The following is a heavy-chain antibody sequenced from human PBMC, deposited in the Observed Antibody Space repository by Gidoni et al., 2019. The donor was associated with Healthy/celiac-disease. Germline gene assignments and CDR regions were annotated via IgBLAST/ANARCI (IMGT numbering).Heavy chain of an antibody. CDR1: GGSFSGYY. J-gene: IGHJ5*02. V-gene: IGHV4-34*01. D-gene: IGHD3-3*01. Sequence: QVQLQQWGAGLLKPSETLSLTCAVYGGSFSGYYWSWIRQPPGKGLEWIGEINHSGSTNYNPSLKSRVTISVDTSKNQFSLKLSSVTAADTAVYYCARVVTIFGVVIIWFDPWGQGTLVTVSS. CDR2: INHSGST. CDR3: ARVVTIFGVVIIWFDP.